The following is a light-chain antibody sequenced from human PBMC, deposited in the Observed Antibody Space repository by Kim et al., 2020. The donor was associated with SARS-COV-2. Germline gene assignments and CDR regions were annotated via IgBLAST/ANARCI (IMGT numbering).Light chain of an antibody. V-gene: IGLV6-57*03. CDR3: QSYNRDNVI. J-gene: IGLJ2*01. CDR2: EDD. Sequence: KTVTIACTRSSGSIDDNYVQWYQQRPGGVPTTVIYEDDQRPSGVSDRFSGSIDNSSNSASLTISGLRTEDEADYYCQSYNRDNVIFVGGTKLTVL. CDR1: SGSIDDNY.